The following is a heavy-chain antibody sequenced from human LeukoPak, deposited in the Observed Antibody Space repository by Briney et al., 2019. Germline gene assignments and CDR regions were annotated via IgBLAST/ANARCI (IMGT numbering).Heavy chain of an antibody. J-gene: IGHJ4*02. V-gene: IGHV3-72*01. CDR3: VRDNWGLDY. Sequence: GGSLRLSCAASGFTFSDYYMDWVRQAPGKGLEWVGRIKHKPHSYTANYAASVKGRFTISRDDSKNSLYLQMNSLKTEDTAVYYCVRDNWGLDYWGQGTLVTVSS. D-gene: IGHD7-27*01. CDR2: IKHKPHSYTA. CDR1: GFTFSDYY.